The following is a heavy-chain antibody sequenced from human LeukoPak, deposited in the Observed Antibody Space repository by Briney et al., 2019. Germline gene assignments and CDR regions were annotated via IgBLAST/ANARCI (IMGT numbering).Heavy chain of an antibody. CDR1: GGSISSGDYY. Sequence: SQTLSLTCTVSGGSISSGDYYWSWIRQPPGKGLEWIGYIYYSGSTYYNPSLKSRVTISLDTSNNQFSLKLTSVTAADAAVYYCARDGRYCSSATCPIKGVDWGQGTLVTVSS. D-gene: IGHD2-2*01. J-gene: IGHJ4*02. V-gene: IGHV4-30-4*01. CDR3: ARDGRYCSSATCPIKGVD. CDR2: IYYSGST.